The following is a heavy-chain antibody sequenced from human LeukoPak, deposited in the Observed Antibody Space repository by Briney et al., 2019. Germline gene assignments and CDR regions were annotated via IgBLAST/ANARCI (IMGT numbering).Heavy chain of an antibody. CDR2: INPNSGGT. J-gene: IGHJ6*03. CDR1: GYTFTGYY. Sequence: ASVKVSCKASGYTFTGYYMHWVRQAPGQGLEWMGWINPNSGGTNYAQKFQGRVTMTRDTSISTAYMELSRLRSDDTAVYYCAREEEVGDYYDSSGVVVLWYMDVWGKGTTVTVSS. D-gene: IGHD3-22*01. V-gene: IGHV1-2*02. CDR3: AREEEVGDYYDSSGVVVLWYMDV.